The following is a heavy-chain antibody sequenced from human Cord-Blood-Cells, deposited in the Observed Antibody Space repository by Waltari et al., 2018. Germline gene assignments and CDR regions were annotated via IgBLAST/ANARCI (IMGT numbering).Heavy chain of an antibody. V-gene: IGHV3-7*01. CDR1: RFTFRGSW. CDR3: ARVSAARRVFDY. CDR2: IKQDGSEK. Sequence: EVQLVASGGGLVQPGGSLRLSCAASRFTFRGSWLSWVRQAPWEGLEWVANIKQDGSEKYYVDSVKGRFTLSRDNAKNSLYLQMTSLSAEDTAVYYCARVSAARRVFDYWGQGTLVTVSS. D-gene: IGHD6-6*01. J-gene: IGHJ4*02.